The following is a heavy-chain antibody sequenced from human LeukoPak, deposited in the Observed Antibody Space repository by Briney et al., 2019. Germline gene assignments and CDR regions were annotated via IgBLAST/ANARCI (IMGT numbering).Heavy chain of an antibody. CDR3: ARALKVGGGGPFDY. CDR1: GGSISSYY. Sequence: SETLSLTCTVSGGSISSYYWSWIRQPAGKGLEWIGRIYTSGITNYSPSLKSRVTMSVDTSKNQFSLKLSSVTAADTAVYYCARALKVGGGGPFDYWGQGTLVTVSS. V-gene: IGHV4-4*07. J-gene: IGHJ4*02. CDR2: IYTSGIT. D-gene: IGHD1-26*01.